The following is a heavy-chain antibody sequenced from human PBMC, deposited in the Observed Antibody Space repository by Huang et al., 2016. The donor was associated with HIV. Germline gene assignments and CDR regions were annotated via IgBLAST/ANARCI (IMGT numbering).Heavy chain of an antibody. J-gene: IGHJ5*02. V-gene: IGHV3-23*01. CDR2: ISGRGGST. CDR3: AKDVRMFDP. Sequence: EVQLLESGGGLVQPGRSLRLSCAASGFTFSRYAMSWVRQAAGKGLEWVSAISGRGGSTYYADSVKGRFTISRDKSKKTLYLQMNSLRAEDTAVYYCAKDVRMFDPWGQGTLVTVSS. CDR1: GFTFSRYA.